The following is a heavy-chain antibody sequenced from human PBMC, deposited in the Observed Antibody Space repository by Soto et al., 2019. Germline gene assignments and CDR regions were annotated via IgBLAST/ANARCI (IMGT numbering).Heavy chain of an antibody. J-gene: IGHJ4*02. V-gene: IGHV3-30-3*01. D-gene: IGHD6-6*01. CDR1: GFTLTNYA. CDR3: ARDRYSSSTLFDY. Sequence: QVQLVESGGGVVQPGRSLRLSCAASGFTLTNYAMHWVRQAPGKGLEWLAVISDDGDNKHYADSVKGRFTISRDNSNKTLYLQMNSLSPEDTAVYYCARDRYSSSTLFDYWGQGTLVTVSS. CDR2: ISDDGDNK.